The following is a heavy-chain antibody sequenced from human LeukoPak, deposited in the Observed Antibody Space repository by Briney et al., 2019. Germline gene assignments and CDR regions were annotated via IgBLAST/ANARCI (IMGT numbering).Heavy chain of an antibody. J-gene: IGHJ4*02. D-gene: IGHD6-19*01. CDR3: ARDWYSSGWYRFDY. Sequence: SQTLSLTCAISGDSVSSNSAAWNWMRKSPSRGLEWLGRTYYRSKWYNDYAVSVKSRITINPDTSKSQFSLQLNSVTPEDTAVYYCARDWYSSGWYRFDYWGQGTLVTVSS. CDR2: TYYRSKWYN. V-gene: IGHV6-1*01. CDR1: GDSVSSNSAA.